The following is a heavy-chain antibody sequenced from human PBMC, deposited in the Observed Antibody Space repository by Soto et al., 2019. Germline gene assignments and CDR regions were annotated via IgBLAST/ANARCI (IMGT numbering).Heavy chain of an antibody. D-gene: IGHD3-22*01. J-gene: IGHJ3*01. V-gene: IGHV1-69*01. Sequence: QVQLIHSEAAVMKPGSSVRVSCTASGGIFGSHGFSWVRQAPGQRLEWVGGFIPIFRTLTYTEKFQARVRITADESVNTVYLDLSGLTSDDTAVYYCVRDRRIYYSDPHDEFVASDYEVWGQGTMVTVSS. CDR3: VRDRRIYYSDPHDEFVASDYEV. CDR1: GGIFGSHG. CDR2: FIPIFRTL.